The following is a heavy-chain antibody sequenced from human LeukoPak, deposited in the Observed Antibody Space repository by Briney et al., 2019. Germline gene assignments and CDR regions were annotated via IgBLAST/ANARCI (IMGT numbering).Heavy chain of an antibody. CDR2: INPNSGGT. Sequence: GASVKVSCTASGYTFTDYYMHWVRQAPGQGLEWMGRINPNSGGTKYAQKFQGRVTMTRDTSISTAYMELSRLRSDDTAVYYCARQREGDFDYWGQGTLVTVPS. CDR3: ARQREGDFDY. J-gene: IGHJ4*02. CDR1: GYTFTDYY. V-gene: IGHV1-2*02. D-gene: IGHD1-26*01.